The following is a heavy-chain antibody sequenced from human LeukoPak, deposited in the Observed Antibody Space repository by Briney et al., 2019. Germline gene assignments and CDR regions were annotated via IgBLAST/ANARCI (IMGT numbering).Heavy chain of an antibody. V-gene: IGHV1-2*02. J-gene: IGHJ6*02. D-gene: IGHD6-13*01. CDR1: GYTFTGYY. CDR2: INPNSGGT. CDR3: ARGNGIAAAGDHYYYGMDV. Sequence: ASVKVSCKASGYTFTGYYMHWVRQAPGQGLEWMGWINPNSGGTNYAQKFQGRVTMTRDTSISTAYMELSRLRSDDTAVYYCARGNGIAAAGDHYYYGMDVWGQGTTVTVSS.